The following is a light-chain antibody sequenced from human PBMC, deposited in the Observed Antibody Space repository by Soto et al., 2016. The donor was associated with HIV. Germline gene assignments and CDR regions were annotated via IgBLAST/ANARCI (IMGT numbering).Light chain of an antibody. V-gene: IGKV1-27*01. CDR2: AAM. J-gene: IGKJ4*01. Sequence: DIQMTQSPSSLSGSIGDRVSITRRASQDIYNYLAWYQQKPGKVPRLLISAAMNLESGVPSRFGGSGSGTEFTLTITSLQPEDIATYYCQKYNGVITFGGGTKVEI. CDR3: QKYNGVIT. CDR1: QDIYNY.